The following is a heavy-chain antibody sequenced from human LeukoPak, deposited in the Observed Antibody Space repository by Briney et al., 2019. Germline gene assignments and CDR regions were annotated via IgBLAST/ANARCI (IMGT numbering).Heavy chain of an antibody. J-gene: IGHJ4*02. Sequence: GGSLRLSCAASGFTFSSYAMSWVRQAPGKGLEWVSAISGSGGSTYYADSVKGRSTISRDNSKNTLYLQMNSLRAEDTAVYYCAKLNYVWGSYPPVGYFDYWGQGTLVTVSS. D-gene: IGHD3-16*02. CDR3: AKLNYVWGSYPPVGYFDY. CDR1: GFTFSSYA. V-gene: IGHV3-23*01. CDR2: ISGSGGST.